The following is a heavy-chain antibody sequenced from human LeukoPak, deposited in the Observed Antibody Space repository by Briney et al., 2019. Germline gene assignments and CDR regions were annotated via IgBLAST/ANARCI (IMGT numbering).Heavy chain of an antibody. V-gene: IGHV1-69*13. CDR1: GGTFSSYA. J-gene: IGHJ4*02. D-gene: IGHD3-3*01. CDR2: IIPIFGTA. CDR3: ATTIPRSLWGGYYTADY. Sequence: ASVKVSCKASGGTFSSYAISWVRQAPGQGLEWMGGIIPIFGTANYAQKFQGRVTITADESTSTAYMELSSLRSEDTAVYYCATTIPRSLWGGYYTADYWGQGTLVTVSS.